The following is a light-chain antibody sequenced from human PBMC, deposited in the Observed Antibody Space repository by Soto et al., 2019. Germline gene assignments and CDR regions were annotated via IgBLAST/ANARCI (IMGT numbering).Light chain of an antibody. CDR2: GAS. CDR3: QQYNTWPLIT. J-gene: IGKJ5*01. V-gene: IGKV3-15*01. Sequence: LVLTQSPGTLSLSAGERATLSCRASQSVTTSYLAWYQQKPGQAPRLLIFGASTRATGIPDRFSGSGSGTDFTLTISSLQSEDFAVYYCQQYNTWPLITFGPGTRLEIK. CDR1: QSVTTSY.